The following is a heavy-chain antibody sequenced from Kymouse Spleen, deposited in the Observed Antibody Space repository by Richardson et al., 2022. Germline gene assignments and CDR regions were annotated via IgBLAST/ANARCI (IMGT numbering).Heavy chain of an antibody. V-gene: IGHV4-4*02. CDR1: GGSISSSNW. D-gene: IGHD2-2*02. CDR3: ARWYCSSTSCYGYYYYGMDV. J-gene: IGHJ6*02. Sequence: QVQLQESGPGLVKPSGTLSLTCAVSGGSISSSNWWSWVRQPPGKGLEWIGEIYHSGSTNYNPSLKSRVTISVDKSKNQFSLKLSSVTAADTAVYYCARWYCSSTSCYGYYYYGMDVWGQGTTVTVSS. CDR2: IYHSGST.